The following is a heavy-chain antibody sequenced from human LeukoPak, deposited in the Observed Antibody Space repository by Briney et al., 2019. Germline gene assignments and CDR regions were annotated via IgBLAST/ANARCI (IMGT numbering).Heavy chain of an antibody. J-gene: IGHJ4*02. CDR2: IYADGTT. Sequence: PGGSLRLSCAASGFTVSSNYMSWVRQAPGKGLEWVSVIYADGTTFYADSVKGRFTISRDNTKSSLYLQMNSLRAEDTAIYYCARGQYAGSLWGQGTLVTVSS. CDR3: ARGQYAGSL. D-gene: IGHD3-10*01. CDR1: GFTVSSNY. V-gene: IGHV3-53*01.